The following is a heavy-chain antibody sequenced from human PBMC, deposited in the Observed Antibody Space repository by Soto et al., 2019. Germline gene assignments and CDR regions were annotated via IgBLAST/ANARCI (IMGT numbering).Heavy chain of an antibody. CDR2: ISTYNGNT. CDR3: ARWNYYDSSGYIHFDY. Sequence: ASVKVSCKACGYTFTNYGFSWVRQAPGQGLEWMGYISTYNGNTNYAQKLQGRVTMTTDTSTSTAYMELRSLRSDDTAVYYCARWNYYDSSGYIHFDYWG. D-gene: IGHD3-22*01. V-gene: IGHV1-18*01. CDR1: GYTFTNYG. J-gene: IGHJ4*01.